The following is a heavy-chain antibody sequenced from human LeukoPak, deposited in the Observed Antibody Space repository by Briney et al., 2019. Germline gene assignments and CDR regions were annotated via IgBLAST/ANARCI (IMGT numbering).Heavy chain of an antibody. Sequence: GGSLRLSCAASGFTFTSAWMSWVRQAPGKGLEWVSHIKSKVAGGTTDYAAPVKGRFTISRDDSKNTLYLQMISLKTEDTAVYYCTTDHGEYALVYWGQGTLVTVSS. V-gene: IGHV3-15*01. D-gene: IGHD4-17*01. CDR1: GFTFTSAW. CDR2: IKSKVAGGTT. CDR3: TTDHGEYALVY. J-gene: IGHJ4*02.